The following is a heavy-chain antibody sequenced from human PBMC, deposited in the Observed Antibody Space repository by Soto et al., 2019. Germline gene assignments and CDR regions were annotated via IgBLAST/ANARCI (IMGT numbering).Heavy chain of an antibody. CDR2: ILSNDEE. J-gene: IGHJ6*02. CDR3: ARIRGYCSGGSCYFYYFAMDV. D-gene: IGHD2-15*01. Sequence: SGPTLVNRSATLTLTCTVSGLSLSDADVGVAWIRQPPGKALEWLAHILSNDEEVFSSSLRTRLTISKDTSRSQVVLTMSNMEPVDTATYYCARIRGYCSGGSCYFYYFAMDVWGQGTTVTVSS. CDR1: GLSLSDADVG. V-gene: IGHV2-26*01.